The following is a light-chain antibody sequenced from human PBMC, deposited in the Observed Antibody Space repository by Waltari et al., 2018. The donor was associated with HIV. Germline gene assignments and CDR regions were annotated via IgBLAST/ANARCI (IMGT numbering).Light chain of an antibody. CDR1: SSDIGAHDS. CDR2: EVT. J-gene: IGLJ3*02. V-gene: IGLV2-8*01. Sequence: QSALTQPPSASGSLGQSVTISCTGSSSDIGAHDSVSWFQQHPRSAPKLLLYEVTRLPSTVSDRFSGSRSGSTAFLTVAGLQPDDEATYFCSSYGDSLRVLFGGGTNVTVL. CDR3: SSYGDSLRVL.